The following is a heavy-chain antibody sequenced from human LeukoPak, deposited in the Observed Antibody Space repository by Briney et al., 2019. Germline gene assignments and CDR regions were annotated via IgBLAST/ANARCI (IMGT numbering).Heavy chain of an antibody. CDR1: GYTFTSYY. Sequence: GASVKVSSKASGYTFTSYYMHWVRQAPGQGLEWMGLINPSGGSTSYAQKFQGRVTMTRDTSTSTVYMELSSLRSEDTAVYYCAGCPYGSGSYYNGDDAFDIWGQGTMVTVSS. D-gene: IGHD3-10*01. CDR3: AGCPYGSGSYYNGDDAFDI. J-gene: IGHJ3*02. V-gene: IGHV1-46*01. CDR2: INPSGGST.